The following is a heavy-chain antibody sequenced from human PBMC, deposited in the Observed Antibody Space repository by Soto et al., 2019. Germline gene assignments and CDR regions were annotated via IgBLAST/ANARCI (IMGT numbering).Heavy chain of an antibody. J-gene: IGHJ5*02. CDR3: ATGVQMDCSGGSWYSGNWFDR. CDR2: FDPEDGET. Sequence: QVQLVQSGAEVKKPGASVKVSCKVSGYTLTELSMHWVRQAPGKGLEWMGGFDPEDGETIYAQKFQGRVTMTEDTSTDAASMERSSLISEYTALYYCATGVQMDCSGGSWYSGNWFDRWGQGTLGTVAS. CDR1: GYTLTELS. D-gene: IGHD2-15*01. V-gene: IGHV1-24*01.